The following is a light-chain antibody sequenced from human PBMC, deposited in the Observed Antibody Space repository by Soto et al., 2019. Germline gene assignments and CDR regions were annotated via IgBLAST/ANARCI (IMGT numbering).Light chain of an antibody. CDR1: QSISSW. V-gene: IGKV1-5*03. Sequence: DIQMTQSPSTLTASVGDRVTITCRASQSISSWLAWYQQKPGKAPKLLIYKACSLESGVPSRFSGSGSGTEFTLTISSLQPDDFATYYCQQYNSYSTFGQGTKVDIK. CDR3: QQYNSYST. J-gene: IGKJ1*01. CDR2: KAC.